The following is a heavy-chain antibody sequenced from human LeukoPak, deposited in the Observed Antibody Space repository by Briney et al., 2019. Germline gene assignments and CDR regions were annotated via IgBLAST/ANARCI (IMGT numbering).Heavy chain of an antibody. Sequence: PSETLSLTCTVSGGSISSSSYYWGWIRQPPGKGLEWIGSIYYSGSTYYNPSHKSRVTISVDTSKNQFSLKLSSVTAADTAVYYCARDVIAAAEGDWFDPWGQGTLVTVSS. J-gene: IGHJ5*02. CDR3: ARDVIAAAEGDWFDP. D-gene: IGHD6-13*01. CDR2: IYYSGST. V-gene: IGHV4-39*07. CDR1: GGSISSSSYY.